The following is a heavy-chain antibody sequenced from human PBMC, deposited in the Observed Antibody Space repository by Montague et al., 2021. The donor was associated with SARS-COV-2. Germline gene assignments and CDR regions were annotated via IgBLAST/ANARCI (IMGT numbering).Heavy chain of an antibody. CDR1: GFSLNNRLG. V-gene: IGHV2-26*01. CDR2: IFLNGEQ. CDR3: ARIRSDPPLLYLGVWNYYFDF. D-gene: IGHD1-7*01. J-gene: IGHJ4*02. Sequence: PALVKPTQTLTLTCTVSGFSLNNRLGVTWIRQPPGKALEWLAHIFLNGEQSVTTSLKTRVTVSRDTSKNQVVLSMTNVVPADTATYYCARIRSDPPLLYLGVWNYYFDFWGQGILVTVSS.